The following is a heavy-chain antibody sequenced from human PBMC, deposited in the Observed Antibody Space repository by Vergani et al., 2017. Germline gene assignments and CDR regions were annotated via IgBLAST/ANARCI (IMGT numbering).Heavy chain of an antibody. CDR3: ASFSQQLVFDY. CDR2: IYYSGST. D-gene: IGHD6-13*01. J-gene: IGHJ4*02. V-gene: IGHV4-59*01. CDR1: GGSISSYY. Sequence: QVQLQESGPGLVKPSETLSLTCTVSGGSISSYYWSWIRQPPGKGLEWIGNIYYSGSTNYNPSLKSRVTISVDTSKNQFSLKLSSVTAADTAVYYCASFSQQLVFDYWGQGTLVTVSS.